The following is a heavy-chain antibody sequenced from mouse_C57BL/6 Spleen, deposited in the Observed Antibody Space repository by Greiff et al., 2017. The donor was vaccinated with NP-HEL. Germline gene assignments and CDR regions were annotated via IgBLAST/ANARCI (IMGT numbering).Heavy chain of an antibody. CDR1: GFTFSDAW. Sequence: EVNVVESGGGLVQPGGSMKLSCAASGFTFSDAWMDWVRQSPEKGLEWVAEIRNKANNHATYYAESVKGRFTISRDDSKSSVYLQMNSLRAEDTGIYYCTRGYYSYYFDYWGQGTTLTVSS. D-gene: IGHD2-3*01. CDR2: IRNKANNHAT. CDR3: TRGYYSYYFDY. V-gene: IGHV6-6*01. J-gene: IGHJ2*01.